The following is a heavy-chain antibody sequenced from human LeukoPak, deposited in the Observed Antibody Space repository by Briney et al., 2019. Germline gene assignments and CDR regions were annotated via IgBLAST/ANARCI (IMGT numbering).Heavy chain of an antibody. CDR3: AIIGYSMVRGVNY. D-gene: IGHD3-10*01. Sequence: GGSLRLSCGASGFTFSSYEMNWVRQAPGKGLEWVSYISSSGSTIYYADSVKGRFTISRDNAKNSLYLQMNSLRAEDTAVYYCAIIGYSMVRGVNYWGQGTLVTVSS. CDR1: GFTFSSYE. CDR2: ISSSGSTI. V-gene: IGHV3-48*03. J-gene: IGHJ4*02.